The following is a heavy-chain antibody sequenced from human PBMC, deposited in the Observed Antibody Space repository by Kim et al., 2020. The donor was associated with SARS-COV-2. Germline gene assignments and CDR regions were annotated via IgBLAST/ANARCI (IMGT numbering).Heavy chain of an antibody. J-gene: IGHJ2*01. D-gene: IGHD3-3*01. CDR1: GGSISSGGYY. V-gene: IGHV4-31*03. Sequence: SETLSLTCTVSGGSISSGGYYWSWIRQHPGKGLEWIGYIYYSGSTYYNPSLKSRFTISVDTSKNQFSLKLSSVTAADTAVYYCARARGSSTIFGVVIEYFDLWGRGTLVTVSS. CDR3: ARARGSSTIFGVVIEYFDL. CDR2: IYYSGST.